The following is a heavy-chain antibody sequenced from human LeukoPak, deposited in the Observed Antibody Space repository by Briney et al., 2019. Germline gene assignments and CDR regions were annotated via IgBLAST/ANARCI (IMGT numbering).Heavy chain of an antibody. CDR1: GFTFDDYT. V-gene: IGHV3-43*01. Sequence: GGSLRLSSAASGFTFDDYTLHWVRQAPGKGLEWVSLITRDAFSTFYADSVKGRFTISRDNSKNSLSLQMNSLKSEDTALYYCATERQKYFDYWGQGTLVTVSS. J-gene: IGHJ4*02. CDR2: ITRDAFST. CDR3: ATERQKYFDY.